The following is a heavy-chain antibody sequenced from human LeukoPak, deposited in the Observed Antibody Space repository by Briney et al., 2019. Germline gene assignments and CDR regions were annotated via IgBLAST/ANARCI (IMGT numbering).Heavy chain of an antibody. CDR3: ARDMGPGWLVRGWSFDY. D-gene: IGHD6-19*01. Sequence: ASVKVSCKASGYTFTSYGISWVRQAPGQRLEWMGWISAYNGNTNYAQKLQGRVTMTTDTSTSIAYMELRSLRSDDTAVYYCARDMGPGWLVRGWSFDYWGQGTLVTVSS. CDR2: ISAYNGNT. J-gene: IGHJ4*02. CDR1: GYTFTSYG. V-gene: IGHV1-18*01.